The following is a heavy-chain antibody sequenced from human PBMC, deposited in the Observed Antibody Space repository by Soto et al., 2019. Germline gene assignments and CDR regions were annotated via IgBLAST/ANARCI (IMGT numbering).Heavy chain of an antibody. Sequence: QVQLVESGGGVVQPGRSLRLSCAASGFTFSSYAMHWVRQAPGKGLEWVAVISYDGSNKYYADSVKGRFTISRDNSKNTLYLQMNSLRAEDTAVYYCASDTRRSGMVATLDYWGQGTLVTVSS. D-gene: IGHD5-12*01. CDR3: ASDTRRSGMVATLDY. J-gene: IGHJ4*02. CDR1: GFTFSSYA. V-gene: IGHV3-30-3*01. CDR2: ISYDGSNK.